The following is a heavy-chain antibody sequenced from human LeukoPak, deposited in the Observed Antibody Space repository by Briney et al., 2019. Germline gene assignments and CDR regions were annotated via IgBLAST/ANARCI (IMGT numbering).Heavy chain of an antibody. D-gene: IGHD5-18*01. Sequence: PGGSLRLSFAASAFTFSNYAIHWFRQAPGKGLDWVAVISYDGDNKYYADSVKGRFTISRDNSWNTLYLQMNILRTENTAVYYGERPQGGRQIWLQFDSWGQGTLVTVSS. CDR2: ISYDGDNK. J-gene: IGHJ4*02. CDR1: AFTFSNYA. V-gene: IGHV3-30-3*01. CDR3: ERPQGGRQIWLQFDS.